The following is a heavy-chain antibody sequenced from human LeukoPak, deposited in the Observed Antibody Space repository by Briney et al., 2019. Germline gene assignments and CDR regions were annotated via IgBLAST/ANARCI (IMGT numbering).Heavy chain of an antibody. Sequence: GGSLRLSCAVSGFNFASFAMNWVRQAPGKGLEWVSAISGSGGSTYYADSVKGRFTISRDNSKNTLYLQMNSLRAEDTAVYYCAKALRHTYYFDYWGQGTLVTVSS. CDR1: GFNFASFA. D-gene: IGHD2-21*01. CDR3: AKALRHTYYFDY. J-gene: IGHJ4*02. V-gene: IGHV3-23*01. CDR2: ISGSGGST.